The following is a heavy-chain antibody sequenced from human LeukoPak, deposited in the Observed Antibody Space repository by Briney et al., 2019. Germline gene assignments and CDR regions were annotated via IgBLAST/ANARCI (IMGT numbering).Heavy chain of an antibody. CDR1: GFTFSSYA. J-gene: IGHJ4*02. V-gene: IGHV3-23*01. Sequence: GGSLRLSCAASGFTFSSYAMSRVRQAPGKGLEWVSAISGSGGSTYYADSVKGRFTISRDNSKNTLYLQTNSLRAEDTAVYYCAKETVGSGWYEKDYWGQGTLVTVSS. CDR2: ISGSGGST. D-gene: IGHD6-19*01. CDR3: AKETVGSGWYEKDY.